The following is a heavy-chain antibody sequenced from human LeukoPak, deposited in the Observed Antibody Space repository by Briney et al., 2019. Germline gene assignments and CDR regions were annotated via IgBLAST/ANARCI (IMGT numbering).Heavy chain of an antibody. CDR2: IYTSGST. CDR3: ARSAGYSSSWYDFAYGGWFDP. Sequence: PSETLSLTCTVSGGSISSGSYYWSWIRQPAGKGLEWIGRIYTSGSTNYNPSLKSRVTISVDTSKNQFSRKLSSVTAADTAVYYCARSAGYSSSWYDFAYGGWFDPWGQGTLVTVSS. J-gene: IGHJ5*02. CDR1: GGSISSGSYY. D-gene: IGHD6-13*01. V-gene: IGHV4-61*02.